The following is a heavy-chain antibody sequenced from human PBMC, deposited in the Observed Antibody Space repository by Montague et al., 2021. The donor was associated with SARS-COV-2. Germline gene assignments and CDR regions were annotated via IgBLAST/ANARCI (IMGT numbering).Heavy chain of an antibody. D-gene: IGHD2-2*02. CDR1: GWTYSTSS. CDR2: IHHGGST. CDR3: ARLGDGVVPSPILGVGPYYSSSY. V-gene: IGHV4-34*01. Sequence: SETLSLTCAVHGWTYSTSSWNLIRHPTGDGLDWAGEIHHGGSTYYNPFIKRRDTSSAGTSKNQYSRKLSSVAAADTAVYYCARLGDGVVPSPILGVGPYYSSSY. J-gene: IGHJ6*03.